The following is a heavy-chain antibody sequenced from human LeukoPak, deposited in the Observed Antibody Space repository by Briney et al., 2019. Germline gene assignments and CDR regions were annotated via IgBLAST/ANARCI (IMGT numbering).Heavy chain of an antibody. CDR2: VSYSGSA. CDR3: ARDPQAVWIGEGWLDS. V-gene: IGHV4-39*07. Sequence: SETLSLTCTVSGGSINTTIYYWGWIRQPPGKGLEWIGSVSYSGSAYYNPSLKSRVTISVDTSKNQFSLKLTSVTAADTAVYYCARDPQAVWIGEGWLDSWGQGTLLTVSS. J-gene: IGHJ5*01. D-gene: IGHD3-10*01. CDR1: GGSINTTIYY.